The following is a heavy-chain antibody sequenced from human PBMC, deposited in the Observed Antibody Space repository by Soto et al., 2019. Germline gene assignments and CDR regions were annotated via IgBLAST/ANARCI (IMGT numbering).Heavy chain of an antibody. CDR1: GYNFIDYG. CDR3: ARAAKWLIIKGNWSDS. Sequence: QVQLVQSGAEVKRPGASVKVSCKFSGYNFIDYGMTWVRQAPGQGLEWMGWISGSNGATNYAQKFQGRVTLTTDTSTNPAYMELRGLRKDDTAVYSWARAAKWLIIKGNWSDSWGKGPLVTVPS. D-gene: IGHD5-12*01. V-gene: IGHV1-18*04. CDR2: ISGSNGAT. J-gene: IGHJ5*01.